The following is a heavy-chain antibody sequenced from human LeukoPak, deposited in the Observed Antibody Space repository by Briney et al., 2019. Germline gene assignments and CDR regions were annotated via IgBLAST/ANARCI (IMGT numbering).Heavy chain of an antibody. CDR2: ISSSSSYI. CDR3: ARESGYGGNDYFDY. V-gene: IGHV3-21*01. Sequence: GGSLRLSCAASGFTFSSYSMNWVRQAPEKGLEWVSSISSSSSYIYYADSVKGRFTISRDNAKNSLYLQMNSLRAEDTAVYYCARESGYGGNDYFDYWGQGTLVTVSS. D-gene: IGHD4-23*01. J-gene: IGHJ4*02. CDR1: GFTFSSYS.